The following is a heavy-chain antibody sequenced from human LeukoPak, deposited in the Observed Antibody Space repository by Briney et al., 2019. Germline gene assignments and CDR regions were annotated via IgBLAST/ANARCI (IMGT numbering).Heavy chain of an antibody. V-gene: IGHV1-2*02. J-gene: IGHJ4*02. D-gene: IGHD2-2*01. CDR1: GYSFTDYY. Sequence: GASVKVSCKASGYSFTDYYIHWVRQAPGQGLEWMGWINSNSGDTNYAQKFQGRVTMTRDTSISTAYMELNRLRSDDTAVYYCARVYLVAVPAARLFDYWGQGTLVTVSS. CDR2: INSNSGDT. CDR3: ARVYLVAVPAARLFDY.